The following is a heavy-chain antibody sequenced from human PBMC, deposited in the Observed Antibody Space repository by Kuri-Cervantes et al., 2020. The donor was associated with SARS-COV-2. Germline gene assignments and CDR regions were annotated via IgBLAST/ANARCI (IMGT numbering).Heavy chain of an antibody. V-gene: IGHV4-61*01. CDR1: GGSVSSGSYY. CDR2: IYYSGST. Sequence: SETLSLTCTVSGGSVSSGSYYWSWIRQPPGKGLEWIGYIYYSGSTNYNPSLKSRVTISVDTSKSQFSLKLSSVTAADTAVYYCARGFEGGFGMDVWGQGTTVTVSS. D-gene: IGHD2-15*01. J-gene: IGHJ6*02. CDR3: ARGFEGGFGMDV.